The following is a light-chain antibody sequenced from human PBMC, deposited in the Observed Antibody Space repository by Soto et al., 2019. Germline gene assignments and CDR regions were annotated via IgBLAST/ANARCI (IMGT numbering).Light chain of an antibody. J-gene: IGLJ1*01. CDR1: SSDVGSYNL. CDR3: CSYGGSYV. CDR2: EVS. V-gene: IGLV2-23*02. Sequence: QSVLTQPASVSGSPGQSITISCTGTSSDVGSYNLVSWYQQHPGKAPKVMIYEVSKRPSGVSNRFSGSKSGNTASLTISGLQAGDEADYYCCSYGGSYVFGPGTKVTVL.